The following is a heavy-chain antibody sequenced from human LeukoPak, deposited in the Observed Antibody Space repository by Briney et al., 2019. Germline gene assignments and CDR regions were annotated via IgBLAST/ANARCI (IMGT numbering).Heavy chain of an antibody. CDR3: ATSARGGYSYGFTFDY. CDR1: GYSFTIYW. Sequence: GESLKISCKGFGYSFTIYWIGWVRQMPGKGLEWMGIIYTGDSDTRYSPSFQGQVTISADKSISTAYLQWSSLKASDTAMYYCATSARGGYSYGFTFDYWGQGTLVTVSS. J-gene: IGHJ4*02. D-gene: IGHD5-18*01. V-gene: IGHV5-51*01. CDR2: IYTGDSDT.